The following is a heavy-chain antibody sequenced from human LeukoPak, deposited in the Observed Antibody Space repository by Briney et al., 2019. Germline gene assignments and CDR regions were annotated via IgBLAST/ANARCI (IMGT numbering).Heavy chain of an antibody. CDR3: ARVEVGPNWFDP. J-gene: IGHJ5*02. Sequence: SETLSLTCTVSGGSISSYHWSWIRQPPGKGLEWIGYIYYSGSTNYNPSLKSRVTISVDTSKNQFSLKLSSVTAADTAVYYCARVEVGPNWFDPWGQGTLVTVSS. CDR2: IYYSGST. V-gene: IGHV4-59*01. D-gene: IGHD3-3*01. CDR1: GGSISSYH.